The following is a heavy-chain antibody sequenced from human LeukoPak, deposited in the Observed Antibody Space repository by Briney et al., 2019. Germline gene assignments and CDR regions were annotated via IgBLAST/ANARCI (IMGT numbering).Heavy chain of an antibody. D-gene: IGHD6-19*01. Sequence: GGSLRLSCAVSGFTVSSNYMSWVRQAPGKGLEWVSVIYGGGRKYYADSMKGRFKRSRDNSKNTLYLQMNSLRAEDTAVYYCARAASVAGTYALNHWGQGTLVTVSS. J-gene: IGHJ4*02. CDR3: ARAASVAGTYALNH. CDR2: IYGGGRK. CDR1: GFTVSSNY. V-gene: IGHV3-66*01.